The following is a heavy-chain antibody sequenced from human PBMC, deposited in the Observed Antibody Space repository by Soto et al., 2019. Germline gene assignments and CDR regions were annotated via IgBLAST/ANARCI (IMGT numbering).Heavy chain of an antibody. J-gene: IGHJ6*02. CDR2: ISYDGNNK. D-gene: IGHD2-15*01. Sequence: QVQLVESGGGVVQPERSLRLSCVASGFIFSNYAMHWVRQAPGKGLEWVAIISYDGNNKFYADSVRGRFTISRDNSKNTLFLEMNSLRAGDTAGYYCARDLGHGAGGRGYSPDGLDVWGQGTTVTVSS. V-gene: IGHV3-30-3*01. CDR1: GFIFSNYA. CDR3: ARDLGHGAGGRGYSPDGLDV.